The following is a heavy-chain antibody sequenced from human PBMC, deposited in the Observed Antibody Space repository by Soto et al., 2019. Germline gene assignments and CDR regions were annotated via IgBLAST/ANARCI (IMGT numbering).Heavy chain of an antibody. D-gene: IGHD2-2*01. CDR1: GFAFSSYT. Sequence: GGSLRLSCAASGFAFSSYTMNWVRQAPGKGLEWVSSIVGSGGTISYADSVKGRFAISRDNAKDSLYLQMNSLRAEDTAVYYCAKDTVVVPAAGALFDHWGQGTPVTVSS. J-gene: IGHJ4*02. V-gene: IGHV3-48*01. CDR2: IVGSGGTI. CDR3: AKDTVVVPAAGALFDH.